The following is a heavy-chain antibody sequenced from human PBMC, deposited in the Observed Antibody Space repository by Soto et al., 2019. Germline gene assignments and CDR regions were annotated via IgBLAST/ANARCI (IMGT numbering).Heavy chain of an antibody. CDR2: IYYSGST. Sequence: SETLSLTCTVSGGSISSSSYYWGWIRQPPGKGLEWIGSIYYSGSTYYNPSLKSRVTISVDTSKNQFSLKLSSVTAADTAVYYCARQFVFRGPASIMRVSDYFDYWGQGTLVTVSS. CDR1: GGSISSSSYY. J-gene: IGHJ4*02. CDR3: ARQFVFRGPASIMRVSDYFDY. V-gene: IGHV4-39*01. D-gene: IGHD2-15*01.